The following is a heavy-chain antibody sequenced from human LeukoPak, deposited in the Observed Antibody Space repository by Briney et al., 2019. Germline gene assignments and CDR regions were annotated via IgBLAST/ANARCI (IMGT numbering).Heavy chain of an antibody. V-gene: IGHV3-11*01. CDR2: ISSSGSTV. CDR3: ARNIDCGGDCYPDY. Sequence: PGRSLRLSCAASGFTFSDYYMSWIRQAPGKGLEWVSYISSSGSTVYYADSVKGRFTISRDNAKNSLYLQMNSLRAEDTAAYYCARNIDCGGDCYPDYWGQGTPVTVSS. CDR1: GFTFSDYY. J-gene: IGHJ4*02. D-gene: IGHD2-21*01.